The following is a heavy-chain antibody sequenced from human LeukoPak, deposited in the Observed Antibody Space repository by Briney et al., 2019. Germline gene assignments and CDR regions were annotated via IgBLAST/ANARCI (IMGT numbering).Heavy chain of an antibody. CDR3: ARRSGHYYYYYGMDV. J-gene: IGHJ6*02. CDR1: GGSVSSGSYY. V-gene: IGHV4-61*01. Sequence: SETLSLTCTVSGGSVSSGSYYWSWIRQPPGKGLEWIGYIYYSGSTNYIPSLKSRVTISVDTSKNQFSLKLSSVTAADTAVYYCARRSGHYYYYYGMDVWGQGTTVTVSS. D-gene: IGHD3-10*01. CDR2: IYYSGST.